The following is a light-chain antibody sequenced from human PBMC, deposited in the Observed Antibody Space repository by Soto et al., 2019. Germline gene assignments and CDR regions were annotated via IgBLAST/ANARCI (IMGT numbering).Light chain of an antibody. CDR1: KLGEKY. CDR3: QAWDSGTAV. Sequence: SYELTQPPSVSVSPGQTASITCSGDKLGEKYACWYLQKPGQSPVLVIYQDTKRPSGIPGRFSGSISGNTATLTISGTQAMDEGDYYCQAWDSGTAVFGGGTKVTVL. CDR2: QDT. V-gene: IGLV3-1*01. J-gene: IGLJ3*02.